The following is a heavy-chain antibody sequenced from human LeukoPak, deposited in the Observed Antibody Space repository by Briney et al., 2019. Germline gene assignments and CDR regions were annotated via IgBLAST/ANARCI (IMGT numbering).Heavy chain of an antibody. D-gene: IGHD3-9*01. CDR3: ARLHYDILTGSYYFDY. V-gene: IGHV1-8*01. J-gene: IGHJ4*02. Sequence: ASVKVSCKASGYTFTSYDVNWVRQATGQGLEWMGWMNPNSGNTGYAQKFQGRVTMTRNTSISTAYMELSSLRSEDTAVYYCARLHYDILTGSYYFDYWGQGTLVTVSS. CDR2: MNPNSGNT. CDR1: GYTFTSYD.